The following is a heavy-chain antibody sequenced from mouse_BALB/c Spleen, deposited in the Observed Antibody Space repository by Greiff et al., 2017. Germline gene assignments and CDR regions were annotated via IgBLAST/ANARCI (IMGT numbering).Heavy chain of an antibody. CDR1: GFTFSSYT. Sequence: EVKLMESGGGLVQPGGSLKLSYAASGFTFSSYTMSWVRQTPEKRLEWVAYISNGGGSTYYPDTVKGRFTISRDNAKNTLYLQMSSLKSEDTAMYYCARHEMITTGKWAYWGQGTLVTVSA. J-gene: IGHJ3*01. CDR3: ARHEMITTGKWAY. D-gene: IGHD2-4*01. V-gene: IGHV5-12-2*01. CDR2: ISNGGGST.